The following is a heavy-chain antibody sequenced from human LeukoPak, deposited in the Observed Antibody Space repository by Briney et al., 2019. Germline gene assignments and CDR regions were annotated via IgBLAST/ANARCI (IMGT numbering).Heavy chain of an antibody. D-gene: IGHD2-21*02. CDR2: MYTGGTT. CDR3: AKDEVTSGGGLAS. J-gene: IGHJ5*01. V-gene: IGHV3-53*01. CDR1: GFSVSGTH. Sequence: GGSLRLSCAASGFSVSGTHMSWVRQAPGKGLEWVSAMYTGGTTYYADSVTGRFTVSRDTSRNTLFLHMDSLRAEDTAVYYCAKDEVTSGGGLASWGQGSLVIVSS.